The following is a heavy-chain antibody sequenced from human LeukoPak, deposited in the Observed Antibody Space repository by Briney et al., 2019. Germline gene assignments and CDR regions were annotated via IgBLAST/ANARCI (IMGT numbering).Heavy chain of an antibody. Sequence: SETLSLTCTVSGGSIRSYYWSWIRQPPGKGLEGIGYIYYSGSTNYNPSLKSRVTISVDTSKNQFSLKLSSVTAADTAVYYCAATYYYDSSGYVGDYWGQGTLVTVSS. CDR2: IYYSGST. D-gene: IGHD3-22*01. V-gene: IGHV4-59*08. CDR3: AATYYYDSSGYVGDY. CDR1: GGSIRSYY. J-gene: IGHJ4*02.